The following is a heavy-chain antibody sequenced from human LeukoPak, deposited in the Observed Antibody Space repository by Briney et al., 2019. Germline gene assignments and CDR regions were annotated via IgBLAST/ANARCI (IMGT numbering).Heavy chain of an antibody. V-gene: IGHV3-30*02. J-gene: IGHJ4*02. D-gene: IGHD3-22*01. CDR3: AEDPHYYDSGGYPYYFDY. CDR2: IRYDGGNK. Sequence: PGGSLRLSCSASGFTFSGCGMHWVRQAPGKGLEWVAFIRYDGGNKHYADSVKGRFTISRDNSMKTLYLQMNSLRAEDAAVYYCAEDPHYYDSGGYPYYFDYWGQGTLVTVSS. CDR1: GFTFSGCG.